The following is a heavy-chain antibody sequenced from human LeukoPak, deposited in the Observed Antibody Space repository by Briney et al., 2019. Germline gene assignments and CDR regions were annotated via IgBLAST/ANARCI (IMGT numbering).Heavy chain of an antibody. Sequence: PSETLSLTCTFSSGSISSYYWSWIRQPAGKGLEWIGRIYTYGSTNYNPSLKSRVTMSVDTSKNQFSLKLTSVTAADTAMYYCARQREYSSSALAGFDPWGGGNLVTVSS. CDR2: IYTYGST. J-gene: IGHJ5*02. CDR3: ARQREYSSSALAGFDP. D-gene: IGHD6-6*01. CDR1: SGSISSYY. V-gene: IGHV4-4*07.